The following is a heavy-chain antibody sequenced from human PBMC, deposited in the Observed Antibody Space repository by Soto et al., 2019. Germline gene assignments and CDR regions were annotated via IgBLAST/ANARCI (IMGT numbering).Heavy chain of an antibody. Sequence: PSETLSLTCSVSGGSISSSNWWCWVRQPPGKGLEWIEESYHSGISNYNPSLKSRVTRSVDKSKNQYYLKLSTGTAADTAVYYCARDGTTNTAMVSDYYYGMDVWGQGTTVTVS. D-gene: IGHD5-18*01. V-gene: IGHV4-4*02. CDR2: SYHSGIS. J-gene: IGHJ6*02. CDR3: ARDGTTNTAMVSDYYYGMDV. CDR1: GGSISSSNW.